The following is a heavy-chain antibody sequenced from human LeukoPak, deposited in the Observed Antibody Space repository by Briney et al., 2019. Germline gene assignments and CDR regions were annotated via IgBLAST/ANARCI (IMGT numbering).Heavy chain of an antibody. Sequence: SETLSLSCTVSGGSISSGDYYWSWIRQPPGKGLEWIGYIYYSGSTYYTPSLKSRVTISVDTSKNQFSLKLSSVTAADTAVYYCARGPDDSSGYYPYWGQGTLVTVPS. V-gene: IGHV4-30-4*08. CDR1: GGSISSGDYY. D-gene: IGHD3-22*01. CDR3: ARGPDDSSGYYPY. CDR2: IYYSGST. J-gene: IGHJ4*02.